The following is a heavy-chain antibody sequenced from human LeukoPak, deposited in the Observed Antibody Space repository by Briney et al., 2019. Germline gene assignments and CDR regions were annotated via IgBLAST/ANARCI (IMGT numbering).Heavy chain of an antibody. CDR3: AKWGDYDVLTGYYVSDY. CDR1: GFTFSNYA. CDR2: ITGSGGNT. V-gene: IGHV3-23*01. Sequence: GASLRLSCAASGFTFSNYAMSWVRQAPGEGLEWVSAITGSGGNTYYADSVKGRFTISRDNSKNTVFLQMNSLRAEGTAVYYCAKWGDYDVLTGYYVSDYWGQGTLVTVSS. J-gene: IGHJ4*02. D-gene: IGHD3-9*01.